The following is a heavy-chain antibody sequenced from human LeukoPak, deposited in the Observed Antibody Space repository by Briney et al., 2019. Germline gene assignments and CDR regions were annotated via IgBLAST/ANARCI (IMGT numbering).Heavy chain of an antibody. V-gene: IGHV3-53*01. CDR2: IFSNGDT. Sequence: GGSLRLSCTASEFTVSRNYMLWVRQAPGKGLEWVSLIFSNGDTHYADSVKGRFTISRDTSKNTVSLEMNSLRVEDTAMYYCTRDQMNYWGQGTLVTVSS. CDR3: TRDQMNY. D-gene: IGHD5-24*01. CDR1: EFTVSRNY. J-gene: IGHJ4*02.